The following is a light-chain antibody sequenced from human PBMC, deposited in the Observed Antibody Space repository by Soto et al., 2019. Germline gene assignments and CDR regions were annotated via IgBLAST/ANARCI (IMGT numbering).Light chain of an antibody. CDR2: KAS. J-gene: IGKJ1*01. V-gene: IGKV1-5*03. Sequence: DIQMTQSPSTLSASVGDRVTITCRASQSFSSWLAWYQQKPGKAPKLLIYKASSLESGVPSRFSGSGSGTEFTLTISSLQPDDFATYYCQQYETYSPWTFGQGTKVEVK. CDR3: QQYETYSPWT. CDR1: QSFSSW.